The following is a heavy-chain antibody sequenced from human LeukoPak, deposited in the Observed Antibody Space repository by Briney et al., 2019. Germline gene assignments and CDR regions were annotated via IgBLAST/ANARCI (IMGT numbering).Heavy chain of an antibody. Sequence: PSETLSLTCAVSGYSISSGYYWGWIRQPPGKGLEWIGEINHSGSTNYNQSLKSRVTISVDTSKNQFSLKLSSVTAADTAVYYCARAVPGYSSGWYVDWYFDLWGRGTLVTVSS. CDR3: ARAVPGYSSGWYVDWYFDL. V-gene: IGHV4-38-2*01. D-gene: IGHD6-19*01. CDR2: INHSGST. J-gene: IGHJ2*01. CDR1: GYSISSGYY.